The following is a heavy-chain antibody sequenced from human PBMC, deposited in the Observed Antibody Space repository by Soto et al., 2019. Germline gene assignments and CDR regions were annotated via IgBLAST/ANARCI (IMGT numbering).Heavy chain of an antibody. CDR3: ARSHHYYGSGSDNWFGP. CDR2: IGTAGDT. CDR1: GFTFSCYD. D-gene: IGHD3-10*01. Sequence: GGSLRLACADSGFTFSCYDMHWVRQATGKGLEWVSAIGTAGDTYYPGSVKGRFTISRENAKNSLYLQMNSLRAGDTAVYYCARSHHYYGSGSDNWFGPWGQGTLVTVSS. J-gene: IGHJ5*02. V-gene: IGHV3-13*01.